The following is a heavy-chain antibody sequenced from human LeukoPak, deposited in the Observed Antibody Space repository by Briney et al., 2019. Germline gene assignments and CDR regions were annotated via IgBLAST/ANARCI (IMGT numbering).Heavy chain of an antibody. V-gene: IGHV3-7*01. CDR3: ARDTGCSGGSCYSFYDY. D-gene: IGHD2-15*01. CDR1: GLTFRSYW. CDR2: IKEDGSGK. J-gene: IGHJ4*02. Sequence: GGSLRLSCAASGLTFRSYWMTWVRQAPGKGLEWVANIKEDGSGKYYVDSVEGRFTISRDNAKNSLYLQMNSLRAEDTAVYYCARDTGCSGGSCYSFYDYWGQGTLVTVSS.